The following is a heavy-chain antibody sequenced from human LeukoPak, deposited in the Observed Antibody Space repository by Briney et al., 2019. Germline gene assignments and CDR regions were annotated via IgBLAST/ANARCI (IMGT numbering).Heavy chain of an antibody. Sequence: GGSLRLSCAASGFTFSSYSMNWVRQAPGKGLEWVSSISSSSYIYYADSVKGRFTISRDNAKNSLYLQMNSLRAEDTAVYYCARDQFPYSSSSDAFDIWGQGTMVTVSS. J-gene: IGHJ3*02. V-gene: IGHV3-21*01. CDR2: ISSSSYI. D-gene: IGHD6-6*01. CDR1: GFTFSSYS. CDR3: ARDQFPYSSSSDAFDI.